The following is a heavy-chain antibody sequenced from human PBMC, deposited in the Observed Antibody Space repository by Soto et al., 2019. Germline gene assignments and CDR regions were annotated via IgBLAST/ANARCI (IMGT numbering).Heavy chain of an antibody. V-gene: IGHV4-59*01. CDR3: ARRYGGNFDY. CDR1: GGSISSYY. Sequence: QVQLQESGPGLVKPSETLSLTCTVSGGSISSYYWSWIRQPPGKGLEWIGYIFYSGSTNYNPSLKRRVTISVDTSKTQVSLKLSSVTAADTAVYYCARRYGGNFDYWGQGTLVTVSS. CDR2: IFYSGST. D-gene: IGHD1-26*01. J-gene: IGHJ4*02.